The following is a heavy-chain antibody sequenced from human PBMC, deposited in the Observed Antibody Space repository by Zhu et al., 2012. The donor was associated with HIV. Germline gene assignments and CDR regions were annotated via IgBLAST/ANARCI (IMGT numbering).Heavy chain of an antibody. CDR1: GYSISSGYY. Sequence: QVQLQESGPGLVKSSETLSLTCAVSGYSISSGYYWGWIRQPPGKGLEWIGNIYHSGSTYYNPSLKSRVTISVDTSKNQFSLKLSSVTAADTAVYYCARHDRDSSGYYWRGFWTTWGQGTLVTVSS. CDR2: IYHSGST. V-gene: IGHV4-38-2*01. CDR3: ARHDRDSSGYYWRGFWTT. J-gene: IGHJ4*02. D-gene: IGHD3-22*01.